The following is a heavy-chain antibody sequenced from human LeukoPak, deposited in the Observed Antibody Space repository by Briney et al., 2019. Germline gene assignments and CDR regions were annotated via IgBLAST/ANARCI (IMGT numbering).Heavy chain of an antibody. CDR2: ISGSGGST. D-gene: IGHD5-24*01. CDR1: GFTFSSYG. CDR3: ARWRAYFDY. J-gene: IGHJ4*02. V-gene: IGHV3-23*01. Sequence: GGTLRLSCAASGFTFSSYGMSWVRQAPGKGLEWVSAISGSGGSTYYADSVKGRFTISRDNPKNTLYLQMNSLRAEDTAVYYCARWRAYFDYWGQGTLVTVSS.